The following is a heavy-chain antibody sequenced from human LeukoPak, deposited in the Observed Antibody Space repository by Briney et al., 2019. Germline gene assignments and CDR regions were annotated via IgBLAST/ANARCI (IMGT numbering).Heavy chain of an antibody. D-gene: IGHD6-13*01. J-gene: IGHJ3*02. CDR3: ARARMVEQQLSNDAFDI. CDR1: GGSFCGYY. Sequence: SETLSLTCAVYGGSFCGYYWSWIRQPPGKGLEWIGEINHSGSTNYNPSLKSRVTISVDTSKNQFSLKLSSVTAADTAVYYCARARMVEQQLSNDAFDIWGQGTMVTVSS. CDR2: INHSGST. V-gene: IGHV4-34*01.